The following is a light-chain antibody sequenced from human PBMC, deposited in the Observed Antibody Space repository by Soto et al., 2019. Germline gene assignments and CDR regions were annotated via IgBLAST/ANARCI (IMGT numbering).Light chain of an antibody. V-gene: IGLV2-14*01. CDR1: SSDVGGYNY. Sequence: QSVLTQPASLSGSPGQSITISCTGTSSDVGGYNYVSSYQQHPGKAPKLMIYDVSNRPSGVSNRFSGSKSGNTASLTISGLQAEDEADYYCSSYTSSSTLDYVFGTGTKVTVL. J-gene: IGLJ1*01. CDR2: DVS. CDR3: SSYTSSSTLDYV.